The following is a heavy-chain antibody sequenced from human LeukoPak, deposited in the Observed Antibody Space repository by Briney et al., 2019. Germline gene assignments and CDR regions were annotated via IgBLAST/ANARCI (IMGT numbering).Heavy chain of an antibody. CDR2: ISAYSGNT. Sequence: ASVKVPCTASGYTFASYGISWVRQAPGQGLEWMGWISAYSGNTNYDQKLQGRVTMTTDTSTSTADMELRSLRSDDTAVYYCARVDPWDSSGYYSPDYWGQGTLVTVSS. D-gene: IGHD3-22*01. CDR3: ARVDPWDSSGYYSPDY. CDR1: GYTFASYG. J-gene: IGHJ4*02. V-gene: IGHV1-18*01.